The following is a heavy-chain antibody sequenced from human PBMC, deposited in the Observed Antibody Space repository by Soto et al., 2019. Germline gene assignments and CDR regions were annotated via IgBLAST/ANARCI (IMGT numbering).Heavy chain of an antibody. CDR1: GGSISSGDYY. D-gene: IGHD3-22*01. CDR3: ARASDERSGYYGGLGS. V-gene: IGHV4-30-4*01. Sequence: PSETLSLTCTVSGGSISSGDYYWSWIRQPPGNGLEWIGYIYYSGSTYYNPSLKSRVTISVDMSKNQLSLKLRSVTAADTAVYFCARASDERSGYYGGLGSWGQGTLVTVSS. CDR2: IYYSGST. J-gene: IGHJ5*02.